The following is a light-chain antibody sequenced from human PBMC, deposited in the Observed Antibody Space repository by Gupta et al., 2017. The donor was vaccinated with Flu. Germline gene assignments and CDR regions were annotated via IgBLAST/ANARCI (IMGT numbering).Light chain of an antibody. CDR2: EDS. Sequence: QSALTQPASVSGSPGQSITISCPGTRSDIGGYTLVSWYQQHPGKAPKVMIYEDSKRPSGASNRFSGSKSGNTASLTIAGLQAEDEGVYYCCSYAGDNTYVFGSGTKVTVL. CDR1: RSDIGGYTL. CDR3: CSYAGDNTYV. J-gene: IGLJ1*01. V-gene: IGLV2-23*01.